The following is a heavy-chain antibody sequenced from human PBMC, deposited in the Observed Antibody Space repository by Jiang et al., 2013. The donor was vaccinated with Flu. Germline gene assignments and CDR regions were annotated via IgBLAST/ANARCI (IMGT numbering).Heavy chain of an antibody. D-gene: IGHD3-3*01. CDR3: GKKESPNIYYTALIDY. V-gene: IGHV1-2*02. CDR2: VNPNTGDT. J-gene: IGHJ4*02. CDR1: GYPFTTYY. Sequence: EVKMPGASVKVSCRTSGYPFTTYYIYWMRQAPGQGLEWLGSVNPNTGDTEYAQRFQGRVTMTRDTSIRTAYMELNRLTSDDTAVYYCGKKESPNIYYTALIDYWGQGTLVTVSS.